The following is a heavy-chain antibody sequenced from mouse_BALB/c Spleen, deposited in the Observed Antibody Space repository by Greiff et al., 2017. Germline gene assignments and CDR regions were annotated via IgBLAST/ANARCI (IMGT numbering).Heavy chain of an antibody. J-gene: IGHJ4*01. V-gene: IGHV5-4*02. CDR2: ISDGGSYT. Sequence: DVHLVESGGGLVKPGGSLKLSCAASGFTFSDYYMYWVRQTPEKRLEWVATISDGGSYTYYPDSVKGRFTISRDNAKNNLYLQMSSLKSEDTAMYYCARDYYYAMDDWGEGTSVTVSS. CDR3: ARDYYYAMDD. CDR1: GFTFSDYY.